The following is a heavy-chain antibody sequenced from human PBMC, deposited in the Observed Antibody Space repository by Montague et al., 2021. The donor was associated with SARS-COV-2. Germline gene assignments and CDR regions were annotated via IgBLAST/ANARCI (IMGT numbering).Heavy chain of an antibody. CDR2: IYFTGKT. D-gene: IGHD1/OR15-1a*01. J-gene: IGHJ3*02. V-gene: IGHV4-39*02. CDR1: GDSISRSHYF. CDR3: ARWGLNNAFDI. Sequence: ETLSLTCSVSGDSISRSHYFWAWIRQPPGMGLEWFGSIYFTGKTYYHPSLKSRVTISIDTSKNHFSLRLSSVTAADSAVFYCARWGLNNAFDIWGLGTMITSSS.